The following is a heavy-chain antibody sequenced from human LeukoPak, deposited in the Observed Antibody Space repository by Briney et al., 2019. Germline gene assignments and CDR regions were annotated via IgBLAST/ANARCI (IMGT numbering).Heavy chain of an antibody. CDR2: MKEDGSQI. D-gene: IGHD1-26*01. CDR3: ARDPEGGARDY. V-gene: IGHV3-7*01. J-gene: IGHJ4*02. Sequence: PGGSLRLSCAASGFAFSRHWMSWVRQAPGKGLEWVANMKEDGSQIYYVDSVKGRFSISRDKANNLVYLQMNSLRVEDTAVYYCARDPEGGARDYWGQGTLVTVSS. CDR1: GFAFSRHW.